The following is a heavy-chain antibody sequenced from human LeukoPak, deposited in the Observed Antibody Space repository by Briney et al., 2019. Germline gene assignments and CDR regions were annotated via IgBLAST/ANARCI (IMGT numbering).Heavy chain of an antibody. D-gene: IGHD2-2*02. CDR3: ARVLRWYQPLYCHAFDI. J-gene: IGHJ3*02. Sequence: SETLSLTCAVCGGSFSGYYWSWIRQPPGKGLEWIGEINHSGSTNYNPSLKSRVTISVDTSKNQFSLKLSSVTAADTAVYYCARVLRWYQPLYCHAFDIWGQGTMVTVSS. CDR1: GGSFSGYY. CDR2: INHSGST. V-gene: IGHV4-34*01.